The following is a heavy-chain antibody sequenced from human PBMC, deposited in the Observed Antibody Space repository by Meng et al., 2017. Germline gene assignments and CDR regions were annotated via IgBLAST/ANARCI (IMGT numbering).Heavy chain of an antibody. V-gene: IGHV3-11*04. J-gene: IGHJ4*02. Sequence: GESLKISCAASGFTFSDYYMSWIRQAPGKGLEWVSYITSSGSTIYYAESVKGRFTISRDNAKNALYLQMNSLRAEDTAVYYCAREGIAAVGTVDYWGQGTLVTVSS. D-gene: IGHD6-13*01. CDR3: AREGIAAVGTVDY. CDR1: GFTFSDYY. CDR2: ITSSGSTI.